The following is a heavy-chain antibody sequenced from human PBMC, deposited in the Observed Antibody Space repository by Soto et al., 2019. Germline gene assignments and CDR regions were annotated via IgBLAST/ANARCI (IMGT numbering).Heavy chain of an antibody. CDR3: ARHDYGDYIDY. CDR1: GGSISSSSYY. D-gene: IGHD4-17*01. J-gene: IGHJ4*02. Sequence: SETLSLTCTVSGGSISSSSYYWGWIRQPPGKGLEGIGSIYYSGSTYYNPSLKSRVTISVDTSKNQFSLKLSSVTAADTAVYYCARHDYGDYIDYWGQGTLVTVSS. V-gene: IGHV4-39*01. CDR2: IYYSGST.